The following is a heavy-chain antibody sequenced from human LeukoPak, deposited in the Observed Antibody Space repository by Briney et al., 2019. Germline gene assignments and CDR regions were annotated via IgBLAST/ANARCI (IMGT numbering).Heavy chain of an antibody. J-gene: IGHJ6*03. CDR2: ITAFNGNT. V-gene: IGHV1-18*04. D-gene: IGHD5-24*01. CDR1: GFALYKYN. CDR3: ARNTYGYKFSMDV. Sequence: ASVKVSCKASGFALYKYNIVWVRQAPGQGLEWVGWITAFNGNTNYAQRVQGRVTMTTDTSTSTSYMELRNLRSDDTAVYYCARNTYGYKFSMDVWGKGTTVIISS.